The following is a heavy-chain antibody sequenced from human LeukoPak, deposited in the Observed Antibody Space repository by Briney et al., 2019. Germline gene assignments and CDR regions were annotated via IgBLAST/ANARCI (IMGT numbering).Heavy chain of an antibody. Sequence: SETLSLTCTVSGGSVSSHFWSWIRQPPGKGLEWIGYIYNSGTTNYNPSLKSRVTMSVDTSKNQFSLMLRSVTAADTAVYYCARDHLPAGAPGYYMDAWGKGTTVTVSS. CDR2: IYNSGTT. D-gene: IGHD4/OR15-4a*01. CDR1: GGSVSSHF. V-gene: IGHV4-59*02. J-gene: IGHJ6*03. CDR3: ARDHLPAGAPGYYMDA.